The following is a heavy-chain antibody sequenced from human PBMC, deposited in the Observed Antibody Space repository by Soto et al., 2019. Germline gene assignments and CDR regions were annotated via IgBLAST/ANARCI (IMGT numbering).Heavy chain of an antibody. J-gene: IGHJ4*02. Sequence: QVQLVQSGAEVKKPGASVKVSCKASGYTFTSYGISWVRQAPGQGLEWMGWISAYNGNTNYAQKLQDRVTMTTDTSTSTAYMELRSLRSDDTAVYYCARADPWFGDSSGWYADYWGQGTLVTVSS. D-gene: IGHD6-19*01. V-gene: IGHV1-18*01. CDR2: ISAYNGNT. CDR3: ARADPWFGDSSGWYADY. CDR1: GYTFTSYG.